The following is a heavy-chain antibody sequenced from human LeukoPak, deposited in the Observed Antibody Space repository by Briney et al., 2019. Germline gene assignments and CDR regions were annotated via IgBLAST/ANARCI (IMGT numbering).Heavy chain of an antibody. CDR1: GFTFSRSW. V-gene: IGHV3-7*01. J-gene: IGHJ4*02. Sequence: PGGSLRLSCATSGFTFSRSWMDWVRQAPGKGLEWVANIKEDGNETHYVDSAKGRFTISRDNAKNSLFLQVDNLRVEDTAIYYCSRSLNFWGQGTLVTVSP. CDR3: SRSLNF. CDR2: IKEDGNET.